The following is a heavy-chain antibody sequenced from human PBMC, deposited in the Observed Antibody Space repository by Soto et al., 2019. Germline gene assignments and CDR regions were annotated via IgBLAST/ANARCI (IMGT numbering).Heavy chain of an antibody. CDR1: GGSISSYY. J-gene: IGHJ4*02. Sequence: QVQLQESGPRLVKPSETLSLTCSVSGGSISSYYWSWIRQTPGKRLDWIGHIYDSGRTTYNPSLKSRSTVSADTYKNQFALKLNSVTAADTAVYYCARSVTVVRGKPPNENLIDYLGQGTLVTVSS. D-gene: IGHD3-10*01. V-gene: IGHV4-4*09. CDR3: ARSVTVVRGKPPNENLIDY. CDR2: IYDSGRT.